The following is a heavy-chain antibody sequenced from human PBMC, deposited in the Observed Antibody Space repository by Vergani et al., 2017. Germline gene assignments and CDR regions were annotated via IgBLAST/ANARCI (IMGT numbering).Heavy chain of an antibody. CDR2: IYYSGST. D-gene: IGHD5-18*01. V-gene: IGHV4-39*01. CDR3: AGIVVDTAMGSGYYYYMDV. CDR1: GGSISSSSYY. J-gene: IGHJ6*03. Sequence: QLQLQESGPGLVKPSETLSLTCTVSGGSISSSSYYWGWIRQPPGKGLEWIGSIYYSGSTYYNPSLKSRVTISVDTSKNRFSLKLRPVTAADTAVYYCAGIVVDTAMGSGYYYYMDVWGKGTTVTVSS.